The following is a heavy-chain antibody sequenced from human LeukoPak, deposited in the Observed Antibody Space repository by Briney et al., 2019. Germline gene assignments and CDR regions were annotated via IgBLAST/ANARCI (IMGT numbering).Heavy chain of an antibody. CDR1: GGSISSGSYY. Sequence: SETLSLTCIVSGGSISSGSYYWSWIRQPAGKGLEWIGRIYTSGSTNYNPSLKSRVTISVDTSKNQFSLKPSSVTAADTAVYYCASGDSSGYYDYWGQGTLVTVSS. CDR3: ASGDSSGYYDY. V-gene: IGHV4-61*02. J-gene: IGHJ4*02. CDR2: IYTSGST. D-gene: IGHD3-22*01.